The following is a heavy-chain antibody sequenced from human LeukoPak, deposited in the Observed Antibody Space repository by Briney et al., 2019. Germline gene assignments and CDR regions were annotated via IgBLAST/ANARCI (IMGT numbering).Heavy chain of an antibody. V-gene: IGHV1-69*04. J-gene: IGHJ4*02. CDR2: IIPILGIA. CDR3: AREAPRSSSSSFVDY. Sequence: GASVKLSCKASGGTFSSYAISWVRQAPGQGLEWMGRIIPILGIANYAKKFQGRVTITADKSTTTAYMELSSLRSEDTAVYYCAREAPRSSSSSFVDYWGQGTLVTVSS. D-gene: IGHD6-6*01. CDR1: GGTFSSYA.